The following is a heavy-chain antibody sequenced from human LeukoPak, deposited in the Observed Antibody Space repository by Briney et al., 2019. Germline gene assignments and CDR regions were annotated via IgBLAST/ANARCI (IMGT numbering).Heavy chain of an antibody. CDR2: ISGSGGNT. V-gene: IGHV3-23*01. CDR3: AKGAGFYDILTDYYFDY. CDR1: GFSFSIFA. D-gene: IGHD3-9*01. J-gene: IGHJ4*02. Sequence: GSLRLSCAASGFSFSIFAMSWVRQAPGKGLEWVSAISGSGGNTYYADSVKDRFTFSRDNSKNTLYLQMNSLRGEDTAVYYCAKGAGFYDILTDYYFDYWGQGTLVTVSS.